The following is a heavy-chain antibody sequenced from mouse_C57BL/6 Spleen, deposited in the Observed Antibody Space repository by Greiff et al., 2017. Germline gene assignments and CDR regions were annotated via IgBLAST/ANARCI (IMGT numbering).Heavy chain of an antibody. CDR3: ARQNYDYSNWYFDV. D-gene: IGHD2-4*01. J-gene: IGHJ1*03. Sequence: EVILVESGGDLVKPGGSLKLSCAASGFTFSSYGMSWVRQPPDKRLEWVATISSGGSYTYYPDSVKGRFTISRDNAKNTLYLQMSSLKSEDTAMYYCARQNYDYSNWYFDVWGTGTTVTVSS. V-gene: IGHV5-6*01. CDR1: GFTFSSYG. CDR2: ISSGGSYT.